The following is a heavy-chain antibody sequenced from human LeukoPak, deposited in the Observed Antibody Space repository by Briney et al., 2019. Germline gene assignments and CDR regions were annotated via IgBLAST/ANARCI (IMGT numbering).Heavy chain of an antibody. Sequence: PSGTLSLTCGVSGDSINTNYWWSWVRQSPEKGLEWIAEINHSGTTNYNPSLKSRVTISLDKSQNHFSLKVNSVTAADTAVYFCVTYTSGWYRNYWGQGTLVTVSS. CDR1: GDSINTNYW. CDR3: VTYTSGWYRNY. CDR2: INHSGTT. V-gene: IGHV4-4*02. D-gene: IGHD6-19*01. J-gene: IGHJ4*02.